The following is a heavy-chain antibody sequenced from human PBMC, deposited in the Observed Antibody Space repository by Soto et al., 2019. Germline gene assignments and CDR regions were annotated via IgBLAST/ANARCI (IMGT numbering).Heavy chain of an antibody. CDR3: ARDYYYDSSGWTPLGY. V-gene: IGHV4-34*01. Sequence: SETLSLTCAVYGGSFSGYYWSWIRQPPGKGLEWIGEINHSGSTNYNPSLKSRVTISVDTSKNQFSLKLSSVTAADTAVYYCARDYYYDSSGWTPLGYWGQGTLVTVSS. CDR2: INHSGST. D-gene: IGHD3-22*01. CDR1: GGSFSGYY. J-gene: IGHJ4*02.